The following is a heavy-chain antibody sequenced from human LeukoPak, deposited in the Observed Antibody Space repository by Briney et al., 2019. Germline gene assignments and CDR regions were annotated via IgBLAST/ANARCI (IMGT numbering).Heavy chain of an antibody. J-gene: IGHJ6*02. CDR1: GFTFTSSA. V-gene: IGHV3-23*01. Sequence: PGGSLRLSCAASGFTFTSSAMRWVRQAPGKGLEWLSGFSGSATYYADSVKGRFTLSRDNSKNTLYLQMNSLRAEDTAVYYCAKEGYCTTPSCRPGYGMDVWVQATTVTVSS. CDR3: AKEGYCTTPSCRPGYGMDV. D-gene: IGHD2-2*01. CDR2: FSGSAT.